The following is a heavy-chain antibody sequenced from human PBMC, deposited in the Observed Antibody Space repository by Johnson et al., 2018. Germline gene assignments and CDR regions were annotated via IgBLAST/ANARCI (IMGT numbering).Heavy chain of an antibody. CDR3: ARERYYNDSSGYYDALDM. D-gene: IGHD3-22*01. V-gene: IGHV3-21*01. CDR1: GFTFSRYT. J-gene: IGHJ3*02. Sequence: VQLVQSGGGVVQPGRSLRLSCAASGFTFSRYTMNWVRQAPGKGLEWVSSISGRGASIYYADSLKGGFTISRDNSKNSVYVQITRLRAEDTSVYYCARERYYNDSSGYYDALDMWGHGTMVTVSS. CDR2: ISGRGASI.